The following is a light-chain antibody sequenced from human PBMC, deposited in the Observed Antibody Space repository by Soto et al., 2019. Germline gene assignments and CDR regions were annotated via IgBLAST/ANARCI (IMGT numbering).Light chain of an antibody. Sequence: QSVLTQPASVSGSPGQSITISCTGTSSDIGSYNLVSWYQQHPGRAPKLIIYEVTKRPSGVSDRFSGSKSGNTASLTISGLQAEDESDYHCCSFAGSTTYWVFGGGTKLTVL. CDR2: EVT. CDR1: SSDIGSYNL. V-gene: IGLV2-23*02. J-gene: IGLJ3*02. CDR3: CSFAGSTTYWV.